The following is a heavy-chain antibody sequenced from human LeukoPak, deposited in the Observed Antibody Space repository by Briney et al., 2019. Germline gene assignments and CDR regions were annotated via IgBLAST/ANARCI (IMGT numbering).Heavy chain of an antibody. CDR2: IYYSGCT. D-gene: IGHD6-13*01. CDR1: GVSISSYY. V-gene: IGHV4-59*01. CDR3: ARVRWVGQQLVPLYYFDC. Sequence: PSETLSLTCTVSGVSISSYYWSWIPQPPGKGLEWIGYIYYSGCTNYNRLLKSRVTISLEPSKNRFSLKLSSVTTADTAVYYCARVRWVGQQLVPLYYFDCWGQGILVSVSA. J-gene: IGHJ4*02.